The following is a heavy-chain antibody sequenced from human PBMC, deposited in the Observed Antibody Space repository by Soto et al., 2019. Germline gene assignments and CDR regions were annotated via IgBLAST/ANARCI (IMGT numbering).Heavy chain of an antibody. D-gene: IGHD3-22*01. CDR1: GRPVIIYD. CDR3: ARIPYDNSGTIFDY. V-gene: IGHV3-53*01. Sequence: VGSQGLSGEVSGRPVIIYDVSLAPKNAGKGLEWVSVIYAGTITYYADSVKGRFTIYRDNSKNTLNLEMNSLRVEDTAVYYCARIPYDNSGTIFDYRGQGTLVTVSS. CDR2: IYAGTIT. J-gene: IGHJ4*02.